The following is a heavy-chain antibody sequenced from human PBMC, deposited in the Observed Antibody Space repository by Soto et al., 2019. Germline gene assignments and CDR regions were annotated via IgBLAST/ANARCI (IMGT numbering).Heavy chain of an antibody. CDR1: GYTFSTYG. D-gene: IGHD1-1*01. CDR3: ARGKGMEENYFYYGLDI. V-gene: IGHV1-3*01. J-gene: IGHJ6*02. Sequence: ASVKVSCKASGYTFSTYGMHWVRQAPGQSLEWMGWLNGGTGQTRYSQRFQDRVIITRDTSASTGYMELSSLRSEDTAVYYCARGKGMEENYFYYGLDIWGQGNKVTVSS. CDR2: LNGGTGQT.